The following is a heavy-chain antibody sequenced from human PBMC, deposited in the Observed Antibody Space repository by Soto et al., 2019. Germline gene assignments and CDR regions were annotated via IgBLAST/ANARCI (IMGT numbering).Heavy chain of an antibody. CDR2: ISAYNGNT. J-gene: IGHJ6*02. Sequence: ASVKVSCKASGYTFTRYGISWVRQAPGQGLEWRGWISAYNGNTNYAQKLQGRVTITADESTSTAYMELSSLRSEDTAVYYCARLEVRYYYGMDVWGQGTTVTVS. CDR1: GYTFTRYG. D-gene: IGHD4-4*01. V-gene: IGHV1-18*01. CDR3: ARLEVRYYYGMDV.